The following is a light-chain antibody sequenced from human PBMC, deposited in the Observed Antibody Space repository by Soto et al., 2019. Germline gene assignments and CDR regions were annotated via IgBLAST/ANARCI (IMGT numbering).Light chain of an antibody. V-gene: IGKV1-39*01. CDR2: AAS. J-gene: IGKJ5*01. CDR1: QSISSY. CDR3: QQSYSTPRIT. Sequence: DIQMTQSPSSLSASVGDRVTISCRASQSISSYLNWYQHKPGKAPKLLIYAASSLQSGVPSRFSGSGSGTDFTLTISSLQPEDFATYYCQQSYSTPRITFGQGTRLEIK.